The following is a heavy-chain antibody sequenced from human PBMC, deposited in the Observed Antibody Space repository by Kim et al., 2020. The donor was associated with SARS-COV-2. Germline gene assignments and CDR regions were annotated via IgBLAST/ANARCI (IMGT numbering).Heavy chain of an antibody. V-gene: IGHV3-74*01. CDR2: INSDGSST. Sequence: GGSLRLSCAASGFTFSSYWMHWVRQAPGKGLVWVSRINSDGSSTSYADSVKGRFTISRDNAKNTLYLQMNSLRAEDTAVYYCARGSGSWYGFYYYYGMDVWGQGTTVTVSS. J-gene: IGHJ6*02. CDR3: ARGSGSWYGFYYYYGMDV. D-gene: IGHD6-13*01. CDR1: GFTFSSYW.